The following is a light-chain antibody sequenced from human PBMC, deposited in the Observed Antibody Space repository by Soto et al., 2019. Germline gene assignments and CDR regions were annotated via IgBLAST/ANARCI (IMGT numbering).Light chain of an antibody. CDR3: QQYNNWPFS. CDR1: QSVSSN. CDR2: GAS. J-gene: IGKJ5*01. V-gene: IGKV3-15*01. Sequence: EILITQSPATLSVSPGERATLSCRASQSVSSNLAWYQQKNGQAPRILIYGASTRDTGIPARFSGSGSGSEFTLTISRLQSEDFEVYYCQQYNNWPFSFGQGTRLEIK.